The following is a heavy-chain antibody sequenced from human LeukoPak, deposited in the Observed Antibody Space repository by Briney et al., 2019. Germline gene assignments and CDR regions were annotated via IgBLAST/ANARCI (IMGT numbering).Heavy chain of an antibody. CDR1: GLTFDDYA. Sequence: GRSLRLSCAASGLTFDDYAMHWVRQAPGKGLEWVSAISGSGGSTYYADSVKGRFTISRDNSKNTLYLQMNNLRAEDTAVYYCAKTSTAARLGYFDYWGQGTLVTVSS. V-gene: IGHV3-23*01. D-gene: IGHD6-6*01. CDR2: ISGSGGST. J-gene: IGHJ4*02. CDR3: AKTSTAARLGYFDY.